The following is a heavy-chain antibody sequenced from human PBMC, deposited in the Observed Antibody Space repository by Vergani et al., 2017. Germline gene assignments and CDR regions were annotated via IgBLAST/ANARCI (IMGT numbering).Heavy chain of an antibody. D-gene: IGHD2-2*01. Sequence: QVQLQESGPGLVKPSQTLSLTCTVSGGSISSGDYYWSWIRQPPGKGLEWIGYIHYNGRTSHNPSLKSRVTITLDTSKNQFSLKLSSVTAADTAVYYCAGVRLVPAAIYYMDVWGKGTTVTVSS. CDR1: GGSISSGDYY. CDR3: AGVRLVPAAIYYMDV. V-gene: IGHV4-30-4*01. CDR2: IHYNGRT. J-gene: IGHJ6*03.